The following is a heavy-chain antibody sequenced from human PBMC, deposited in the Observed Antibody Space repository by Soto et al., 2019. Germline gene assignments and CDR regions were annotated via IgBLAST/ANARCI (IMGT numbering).Heavy chain of an antibody. V-gene: IGHV1-18*04. Sequence: GASVKVSCKASGYTFTGYYMHWVRQAPGQGLEWMGWISAYNGNTNYAQKLQGRVTMTTDTSTSTAYMELRSLRSDDTAVYYCAREGESITMVRGVYYYYGMDVWGQGTTVTVSS. J-gene: IGHJ6*02. CDR2: ISAYNGNT. CDR3: AREGESITMVRGVYYYYGMDV. CDR1: GYTFTGYY. D-gene: IGHD3-10*01.